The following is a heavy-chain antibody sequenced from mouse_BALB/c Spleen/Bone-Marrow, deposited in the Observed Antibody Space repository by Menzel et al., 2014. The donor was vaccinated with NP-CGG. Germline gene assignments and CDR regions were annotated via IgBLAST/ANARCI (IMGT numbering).Heavy chain of an antibody. D-gene: IGHD2-14*01. Sequence: EVMLVESGGGLVQPGGSLKLSCAASGITFSSNSMSWVRQTPERRLEWVAYSTNGGGSTYYPDTVKGRFTISRDNANNTLYLQSRSLKSADMDMCYCERQRYHFHGMDSWGQGTSVTVSS. V-gene: IGHV5-12-2*01. J-gene: IGHJ4*01. CDR1: GITFSSNS. CDR3: ERQRYHFHGMDS. CDR2: STNGGGST.